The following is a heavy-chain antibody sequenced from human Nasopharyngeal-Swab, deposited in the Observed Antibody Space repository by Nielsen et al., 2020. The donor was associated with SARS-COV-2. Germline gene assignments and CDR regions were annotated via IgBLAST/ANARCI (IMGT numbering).Heavy chain of an antibody. CDR1: GGSVSSGSYY. D-gene: IGHD3-3*01. CDR2: IYYSGST. J-gene: IGHJ6*03. CDR3: ARVLKYDFWSGYYTGGDYYYMDV. V-gene: IGHV4-61*01. Sequence: LSCTVSGGSVSSGSYYWSWNRQPPGQGLVWIGYIYYSGSTNYNPSLKSRVTISVDTSKNQFPLKLSSVTAADTAVYYCARVLKYDFWSGYYTGGDYYYMDVWGKGTTVTVSS.